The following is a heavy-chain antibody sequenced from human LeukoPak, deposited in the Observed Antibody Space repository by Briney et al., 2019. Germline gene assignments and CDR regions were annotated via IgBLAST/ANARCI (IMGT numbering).Heavy chain of an antibody. CDR1: GFTFSSYG. CDR3: ARDQLYCSSTSCPKDQFDY. D-gene: IGHD2-2*01. Sequence: GGSLRLSCAASGFTFSSYGMHWVRQAPGKGLEWVAFIRDDGSKKYYADSVKGRFTISRDNAKNSLYLQMNSLRAEDTAVYYCARDQLYCSSTSCPKDQFDYWGQGTLVTVSS. J-gene: IGHJ4*02. V-gene: IGHV3-30*02. CDR2: IRDDGSKK.